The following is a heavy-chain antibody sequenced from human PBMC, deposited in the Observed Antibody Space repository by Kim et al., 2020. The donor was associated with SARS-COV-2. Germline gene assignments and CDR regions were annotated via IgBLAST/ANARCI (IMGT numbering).Heavy chain of an antibody. CDR1: GFTFSSYA. D-gene: IGHD6-13*01. CDR3: AALYSRAYYYYGMDV. J-gene: IGHJ6*02. CDR2: ISGSGGST. V-gene: IGHV3-23*01. Sequence: GGSLRLSCAASGFTFSSYAMSWVRQAPGKGLEWVSAISGSGGSTYYADSVKGRFTISRDNSKNTLYLQMNSLRAEDTAVYYCAALYSRAYYYYGMDVWGQGTTVTVSS.